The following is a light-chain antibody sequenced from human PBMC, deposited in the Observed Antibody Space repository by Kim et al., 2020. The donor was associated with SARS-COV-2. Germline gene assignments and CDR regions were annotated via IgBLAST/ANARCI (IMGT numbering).Light chain of an antibody. CDR2: EVS. CDR3: SSYAGSNNYV. J-gene: IGLJ1*01. V-gene: IGLV2-8*01. CDR1: SSDVGGYNY. Sequence: GQSVPISCTGTSSDVGGYNYVSWYQQHPGKAPKLMIYEVSKRPSGVPDRFSGSKSGNTASLTVSGLQAEDEADYYCSSYAGSNNYVFGTGTKVTV.